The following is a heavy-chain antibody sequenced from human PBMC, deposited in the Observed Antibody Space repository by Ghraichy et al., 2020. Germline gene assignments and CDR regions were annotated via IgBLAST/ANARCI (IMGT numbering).Heavy chain of an antibody. CDR1: GFTFSSYA. Sequence: GSLRLSCAASGFTFSSYAMSWVRQAPGKGLEWVSAISGSGGSTYYADSVKGRFTISRDNSKNTLYLQMNSLRAEDTAVYYCAKDPRARLGRIVVVITTGIWFDPWGQGTLVTVSS. CDR3: AKDPRARLGRIVVVITTGIWFDP. J-gene: IGHJ5*02. D-gene: IGHD3-22*01. V-gene: IGHV3-23*01. CDR2: ISGSGGST.